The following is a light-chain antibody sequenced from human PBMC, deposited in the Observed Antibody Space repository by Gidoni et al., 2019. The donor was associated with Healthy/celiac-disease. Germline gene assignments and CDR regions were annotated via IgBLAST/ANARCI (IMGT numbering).Light chain of an antibody. CDR1: ALPKQY. Sequence: SYELTQPPSVSVSPGQTARIPCSGDALPKQYAYWYQQKPGQAPVLVIDKDSERPSGIPERFSGSSSGTTVTLTISGVQAEDEADYYCQSADSSGTYVIFGGGTKVTVL. J-gene: IGLJ2*01. CDR3: QSADSSGTYVI. V-gene: IGLV3-25*03. CDR2: KDS.